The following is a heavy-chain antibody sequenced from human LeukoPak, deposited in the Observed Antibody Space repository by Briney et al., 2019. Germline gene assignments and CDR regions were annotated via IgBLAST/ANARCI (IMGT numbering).Heavy chain of an antibody. CDR1: GYTFTGYY. Sequence: ASVKVSCKASGYTFTGYYMHWVRQAPAQGLEWMGWINPKSGTTDYAQKLQGRVTVTRDTSINTAYMELSRLTSDDTAVYYCARIRGNSDGSSGHYYRFDYWGQGTLVTVSS. J-gene: IGHJ4*02. D-gene: IGHD3-22*01. CDR3: ARIRGNSDGSSGHYYRFDY. CDR2: INPKSGTT. V-gene: IGHV1-2*02.